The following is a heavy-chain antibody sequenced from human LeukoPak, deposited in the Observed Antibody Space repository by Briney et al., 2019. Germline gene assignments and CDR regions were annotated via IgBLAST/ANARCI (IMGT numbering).Heavy chain of an antibody. D-gene: IGHD6-6*01. Sequence: PGGSLRLSCAASGFTFSSYEMNWVRQAPGKGLEWGSYISSSGSTIYYADSVKGRFTISRDNAKNSLYLQMNSLRAEDTAVYYCATGIAARPGGSFDYWGQGTLVTVSS. V-gene: IGHV3-48*03. J-gene: IGHJ4*02. CDR3: ATGIAARPGGSFDY. CDR1: GFTFSSYE. CDR2: ISSSGSTI.